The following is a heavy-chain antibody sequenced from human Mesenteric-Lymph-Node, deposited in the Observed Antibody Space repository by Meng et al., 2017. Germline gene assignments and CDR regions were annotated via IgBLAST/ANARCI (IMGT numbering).Heavy chain of an antibody. Sequence: QVQLQQWGAGLLKPSETLALTCAVYGGSFSGYYWSWIRQPPGKGLEWIGEINHSGSTNYNPSLRSRITISVDTSKNQFSLRLRSVTAADTAVYYCARGPTTYFDYWGQGTLVTVSS. CDR1: GGSFSGYY. D-gene: IGHD4-17*01. CDR2: INHSGST. J-gene: IGHJ4*02. CDR3: ARGPTTYFDY. V-gene: IGHV4-34*01.